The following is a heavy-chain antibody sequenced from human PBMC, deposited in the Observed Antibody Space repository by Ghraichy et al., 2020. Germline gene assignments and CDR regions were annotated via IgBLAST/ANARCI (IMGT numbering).Heavy chain of an antibody. CDR2: IYYSGST. CDR1: GGSISSYY. J-gene: IGHJ6*02. D-gene: IGHD1-1*01. CDR3: ARGPYLTKYYYYYYGIDV. V-gene: IGHV4-59*01. Sequence: SETLSLTCTVSGGSISSYYWSWIRQPPGKGLEWIGYIYYSGSTNYNPSLKSRVTISVDTSKNQFSLKLSSVTAADTAVYYCARGPYLTKYYYYYYGIDVWGQGTTVTVSS.